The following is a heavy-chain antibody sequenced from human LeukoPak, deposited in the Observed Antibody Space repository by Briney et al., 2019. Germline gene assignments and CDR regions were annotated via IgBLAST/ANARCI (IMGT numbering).Heavy chain of an antibody. J-gene: IGHJ6*03. V-gene: IGHV1-69*01. D-gene: IGHD5-12*01. CDR3: ASNPDPGYSGYGNAYYYYYMDV. Sequence: SVKVSCKASGGTSSSYAISWVRQAPGQGLEWMGGIIPIFGTANYAQKFQGRVTITADESTSTAYMELSSLRSEDTAVYYCASNPDPGYSGYGNAYYYYYMDVWGKGTTVTVSS. CDR1: GGTSSSYA. CDR2: IIPIFGTA.